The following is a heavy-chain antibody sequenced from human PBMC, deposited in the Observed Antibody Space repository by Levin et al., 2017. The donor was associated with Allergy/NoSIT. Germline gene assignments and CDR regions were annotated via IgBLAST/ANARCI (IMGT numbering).Heavy chain of an antibody. J-gene: IGHJ4*02. V-gene: IGHV3-30-3*01. CDR2: ISYDGSNE. Sequence: GESLKISCAASEFSFSYYDMHWVRQAPGKGLEWVADISYDGSNEYYAESVKGRFTISRDNFDSTLFLQMNSLRPEDTAVYYCARDFILGGRGPLVTVAS. D-gene: IGHD3-3*01. CDR3: ARDFIL. CDR1: EFSFSYYD.